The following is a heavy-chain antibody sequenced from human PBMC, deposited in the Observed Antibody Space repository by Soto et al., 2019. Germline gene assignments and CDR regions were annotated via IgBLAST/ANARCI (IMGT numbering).Heavy chain of an antibody. D-gene: IGHD3-22*01. Sequence: LRLSCTASGFPFSSYGLHWVRQAPGKGLEWVAVISYDGSNKYYADAVKGRFTISRDNSKNTLYLQMNSLRAEDTAVYYCAKDLHDSSGYYYEYYFDYWGQGTLVTVYS. CDR2: ISYDGSNK. V-gene: IGHV3-30*18. CDR3: AKDLHDSSGYYYEYYFDY. J-gene: IGHJ4*02. CDR1: GFPFSSYG.